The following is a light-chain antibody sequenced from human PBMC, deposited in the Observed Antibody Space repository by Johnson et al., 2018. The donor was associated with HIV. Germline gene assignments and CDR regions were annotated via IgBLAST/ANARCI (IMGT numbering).Light chain of an antibody. CDR1: SSNIGSNY. V-gene: IGLV1-51*01. CDR3: GTWDGSLSTGV. Sequence: QSVLTQPPSVSAAPGQKVTISCSGSSSNIGSNYVSWYQQLPGTAPKLLIYDNDKRPSGIPDRFSGSKSGTSATLAIAGLQTGDEADYYCGTWDGSLSTGVFGTGTKVTVL. CDR2: DND. J-gene: IGLJ1*01.